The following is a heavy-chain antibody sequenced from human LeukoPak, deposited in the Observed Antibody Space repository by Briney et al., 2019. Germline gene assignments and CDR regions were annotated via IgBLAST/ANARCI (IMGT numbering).Heavy chain of an antibody. CDR2: IYTSGST. D-gene: IGHD2-2*02. Sequence: SETLSLTCTVSGDSITSYYWSWIRQPPGKGLEWIGYIYTSGSTNYNPSLKSRVTISVDTSKNQFSLKLSSVTAADTAVYYCARLGDCSSTSCYSYYYMDVWGKGTTVTVSS. V-gene: IGHV4-4*09. J-gene: IGHJ6*03. CDR3: ARLGDCSSTSCYSYYYMDV. CDR1: GDSITSYY.